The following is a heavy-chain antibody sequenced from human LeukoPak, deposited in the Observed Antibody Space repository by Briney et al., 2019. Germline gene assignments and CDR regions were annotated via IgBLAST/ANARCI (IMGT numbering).Heavy chain of an antibody. Sequence: SETLSLTCAVYGGSFSGYDWRWIRQPPGKGLEWIGEINHSGSTNYNPSLKSRVTISVDTSKNQFSLKLSSVTAADTAVYYCARYGDYYYYYYMDVWGKGTTVTVSS. CDR3: ARYGDYYYYYYMDV. D-gene: IGHD4-17*01. J-gene: IGHJ6*03. CDR1: GGSFSGYD. CDR2: INHSGST. V-gene: IGHV4-34*01.